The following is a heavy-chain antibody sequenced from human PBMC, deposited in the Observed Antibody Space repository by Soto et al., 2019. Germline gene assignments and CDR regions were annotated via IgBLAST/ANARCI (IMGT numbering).Heavy chain of an antibody. V-gene: IGHV1-18*04. CDR2: ISAYNGNT. J-gene: IGHJ6*02. CDR1: GYTFTSYG. D-gene: IGHD3-3*01. Sequence: RASVKVSCKASGYTFTSYGISWVRQAPGQGLEWMGWISAYNGNTNYAQKLQGRVTMTTDTSTSTAYMELRSLRSDEKAVYYCAREREIFGVVIRPQGVDVWGPGTTVTVSS. CDR3: AREREIFGVVIRPQGVDV.